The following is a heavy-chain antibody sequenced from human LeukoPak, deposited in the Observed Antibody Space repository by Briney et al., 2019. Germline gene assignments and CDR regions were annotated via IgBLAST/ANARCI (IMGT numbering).Heavy chain of an antibody. Sequence: GGSLRLSRAASGFTFSSYAMSWVRQAPGKGLEWVSAISSSGANTYYADSVKGRFTISRDNTKNTLYLQMNSLRAEDTAVYYCATRTMGSYYDYWGQGTLVTVSS. CDR3: ATRTMGSYYDY. CDR1: GFTFSSYA. CDR2: ISSSGANT. D-gene: IGHD3-10*01. J-gene: IGHJ4*02. V-gene: IGHV3-23*01.